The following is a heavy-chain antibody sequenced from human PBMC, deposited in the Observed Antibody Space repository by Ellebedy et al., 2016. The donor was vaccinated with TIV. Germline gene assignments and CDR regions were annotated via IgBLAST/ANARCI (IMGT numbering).Heavy chain of an antibody. J-gene: IGHJ1*01. V-gene: IGHV3-53*01. D-gene: IGHD3-16*01. Sequence: GESLKISXAASGFIVSTNDVSWVRQAPAKGLEWVSVFYYDGSTYYADSVKGRFTVSRDNSKNTVYLQMESLRADGAAVYYCVGAYRRGGRGEFAHWGQGTLVTVSS. CDR2: FYYDGST. CDR1: GFIVSTND. CDR3: VGAYRRGGRGEFAH.